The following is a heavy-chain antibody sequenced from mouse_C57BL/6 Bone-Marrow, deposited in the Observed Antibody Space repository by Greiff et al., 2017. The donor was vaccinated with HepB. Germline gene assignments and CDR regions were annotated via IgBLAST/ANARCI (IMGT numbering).Heavy chain of an antibody. CDR2: IYPRSGNT. CDR3: ARGVYYGSFHWFAY. J-gene: IGHJ3*01. CDR1: GYTFTSYG. D-gene: IGHD2-1*01. V-gene: IGHV1-81*01. Sequence: VQLQQSGAELARPGASVKLSCKASGYTFTSYGISWVKQRTGQGLEWIGEIYPRSGNTYYNEKFKGKATLTADKSSSTAYMELRSLTSEDSAVYFCARGVYYGSFHWFAYWGQGTLVTVSA.